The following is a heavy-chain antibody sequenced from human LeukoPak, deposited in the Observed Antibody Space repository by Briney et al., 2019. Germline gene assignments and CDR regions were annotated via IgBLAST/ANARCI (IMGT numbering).Heavy chain of an antibody. CDR3: AKRGPASPESGKYYFDY. Sequence: GGSLRLSCAASGFTFSSYAMSWVRQAPGKGLEWVSAISGSAAATFYADSVKGRFTISRDNSEKAVYLQMNSLRAEDTAVYYCAKRGPASPESGKYYFDYWGQGALVTVSS. CDR2: ISGSAAAT. D-gene: IGHD3-10*01. J-gene: IGHJ4*02. CDR1: GFTFSSYA. V-gene: IGHV3-23*01.